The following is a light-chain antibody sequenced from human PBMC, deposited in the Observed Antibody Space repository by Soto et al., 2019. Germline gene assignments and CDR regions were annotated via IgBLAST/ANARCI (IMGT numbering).Light chain of an antibody. CDR3: QQYYSYPIT. CDR1: QDIGSY. V-gene: IGKV1-8*01. CDR2: AAS. J-gene: IGKJ5*01. Sequence: AIRMTQSPSSFSASTGDRVTITCRASQDIGSYLAWYQQKPGKTPELLIYAASTLQSGVPSRFRGSGSGTDFTLTISCLQSEDFATYYCQQYYSYPITFAQGTRLEIK.